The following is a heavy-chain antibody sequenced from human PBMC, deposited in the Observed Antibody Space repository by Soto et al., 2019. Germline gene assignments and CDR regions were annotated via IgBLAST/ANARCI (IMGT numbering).Heavy chain of an antibody. CDR1: GVSISSGGYS. Sequence: SETLSLTCAVSGVSISSGGYSWSWIRQPPGKGLEWIGYIYHSGSTYYNPSLKSRVTISVDRSKNQFSLKLSSVTAADTAVYYCARATSEQGYAFDIWGQGTMVTVSS. V-gene: IGHV4-30-2*01. J-gene: IGHJ3*02. CDR2: IYHSGST. CDR3: ARATSEQGYAFDI. D-gene: IGHD1-1*01.